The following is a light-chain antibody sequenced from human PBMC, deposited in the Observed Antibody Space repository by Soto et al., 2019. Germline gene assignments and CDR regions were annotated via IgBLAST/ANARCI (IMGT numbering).Light chain of an antibody. CDR3: QQYNNWPPDRT. J-gene: IGKJ1*01. V-gene: IGKV3-15*01. Sequence: EIVMAQSPATLSVSPGVRATLSCRASQSVSSNLAWYQQKPGHAPRLLIYGASTRATGIPARFSGSGSGTEFTLTISSLQSEDFAIYFCQQYNNWPPDRTFGQGTKVEIK. CDR2: GAS. CDR1: QSVSSN.